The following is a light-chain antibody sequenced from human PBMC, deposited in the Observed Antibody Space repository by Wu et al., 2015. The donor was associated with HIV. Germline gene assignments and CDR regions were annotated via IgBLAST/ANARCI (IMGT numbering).Light chain of an antibody. CDR1: QSISTF. CDR3: QQSYSTPPYT. CDR2: AAS. V-gene: IGKV1-39*01. J-gene: IGKJ2*01. Sequence: DIQMTQSPSSLSASVGDRVTITCRASQSISTFLNWYQQKPGKAPKVLIYAASNLQSGVPSRFSGSGSGTEFTLTISSLQPEDFATYYCQQSYSTPPYTFGHGTKLEIK.